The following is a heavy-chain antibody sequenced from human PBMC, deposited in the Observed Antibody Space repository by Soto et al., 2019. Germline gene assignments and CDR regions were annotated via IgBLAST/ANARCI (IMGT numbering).Heavy chain of an antibody. CDR2: IYYSGST. CDR3: ARTVLYYYYGMDV. D-gene: IGHD1-1*01. Sequence: SETLSLTCTVSGGSISSSSYYWGWIRQPPGKGLEWIGYIYYSGSTNYNPSLKSRVTISVDTSKNQFSLKLSSVTAADTAVYYCARTVLYYYYGMDVWGQGTTVTVSS. V-gene: IGHV4-61*05. J-gene: IGHJ6*02. CDR1: GGSISSSSYY.